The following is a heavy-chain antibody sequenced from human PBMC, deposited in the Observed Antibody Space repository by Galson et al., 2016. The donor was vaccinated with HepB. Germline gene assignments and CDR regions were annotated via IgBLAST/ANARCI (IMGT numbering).Heavy chain of an antibody. CDR1: GLTFSTYG. D-gene: IGHD3-3*01. Sequence: SLRLSCAASGLTFSTYGMHWVRQAPGKGLEWVAFISYDGKNKDYADSVKGRFTISRGNSKNTLNLQMNSLRAEDTAVYYCARDAGRFFDYYYYGLDVWGQGTTATVSS. J-gene: IGHJ6*02. CDR3: ARDAGRFFDYYYYGLDV. V-gene: IGHV3-30*04. CDR2: ISYDGKNK.